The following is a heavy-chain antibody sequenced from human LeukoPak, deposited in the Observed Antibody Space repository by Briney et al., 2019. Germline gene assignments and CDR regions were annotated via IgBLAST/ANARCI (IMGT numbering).Heavy chain of an antibody. CDR2: IYYSGST. Sequence: SETLSLTCTVSGGSISSYYWSWIRQPPGKGLEWIGYIYYSGSTNYNPSLKSRVTISVDTSKNQFSLKLSSVTAADTAVYYCAREYTAMDHYYFDYWGQGTLVTVSS. V-gene: IGHV4-59*01. CDR1: GGSISSYY. J-gene: IGHJ4*02. D-gene: IGHD5-18*01. CDR3: AREYTAMDHYYFDY.